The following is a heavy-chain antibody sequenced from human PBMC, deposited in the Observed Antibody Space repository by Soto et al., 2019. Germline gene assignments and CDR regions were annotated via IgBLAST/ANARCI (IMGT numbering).Heavy chain of an antibody. V-gene: IGHV1-69*01. CDR1: GGTFSSYA. Sequence: QVQLVQSGAEVKKPGSSVKVSCKASGGTFSSYAISWVRQAPGQGLEWMGGIIPIFGTANYAQKFQGRVTITADDSTSTDYMELSSLRSEDTAVYYCAREMLWLLTHYYWFDPWGQGTLVTVSS. CDR2: IIPIFGTA. D-gene: IGHD3-22*01. J-gene: IGHJ5*02. CDR3: AREMLWLLTHYYWFDP.